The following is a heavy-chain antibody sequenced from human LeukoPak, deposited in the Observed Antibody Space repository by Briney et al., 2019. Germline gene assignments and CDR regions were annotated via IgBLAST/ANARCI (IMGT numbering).Heavy chain of an antibody. D-gene: IGHD4-11*01. CDR3: VEDTDYLFDY. Sequence: GRSLRLSCAASGFTFDEHAMHWVRQAPGKGLEWVSGISWNSGSVGYSDSVKGRFTISRDNAKKSLYLQMNSLRADDTALYYCVEDTDYLFDYWGQGTLVTVSS. J-gene: IGHJ4*02. CDR1: GFTFDEHA. CDR2: ISWNSGSV. V-gene: IGHV3-9*01.